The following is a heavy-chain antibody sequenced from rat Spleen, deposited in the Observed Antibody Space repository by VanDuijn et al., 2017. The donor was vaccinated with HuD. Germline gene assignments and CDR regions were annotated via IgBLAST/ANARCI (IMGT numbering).Heavy chain of an antibody. CDR2: ISYDGSTP. J-gene: IGHJ2*01. Sequence: EVQLVESGGDLLQPGRSLKLSCAASGFNFINFVMAWVRQAPTKGLEWVASISYDGSTPYYRDSVKGRFTISRDNAKSTLYLQMDSLRSEDTATYYCTRGYYFDYWGQGVMVTVSS. V-gene: IGHV5-29*01. CDR3: TRGYYFDY. CDR1: GFNFINFV.